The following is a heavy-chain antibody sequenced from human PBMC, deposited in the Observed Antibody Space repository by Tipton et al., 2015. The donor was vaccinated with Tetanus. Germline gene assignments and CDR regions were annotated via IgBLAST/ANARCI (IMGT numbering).Heavy chain of an antibody. V-gene: IGHV5-51*01. CDR3: AKGDPGNFDS. D-gene: IGHD3-9*01. CDR2: IYPGDSDT. Sequence: VQLVQSGAEVKEAGESLRISCKASGYRFSSYWIAWVRQMPGKGLEWVGLIYPGDSDTKISPSFRGQVTFSVDKSITTAYLQWRSRKASDTAIYYCAKGDPGNFDSWGQGTQVIVSS. CDR1: GYRFSSYW. J-gene: IGHJ4*02.